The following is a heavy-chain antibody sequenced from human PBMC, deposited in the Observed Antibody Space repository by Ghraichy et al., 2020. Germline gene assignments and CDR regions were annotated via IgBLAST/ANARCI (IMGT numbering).Heavy chain of an antibody. D-gene: IGHD6-19*01. V-gene: IGHV3-7*03. J-gene: IGHJ4*02. CDR2: IKQDGSEK. CDR3: ARDRVAGGSYFDY. Sequence: GSLRLSCAASGFTFSSYWMSWVRQAPGKGLEWVANIKQDGSEKYYVDSVKGRFTISRDNAKNSLYLQMNSLRAEDTAVYYCARDRVAGGSYFDYWGQGTLVTVSS. CDR1: GFTFSSYW.